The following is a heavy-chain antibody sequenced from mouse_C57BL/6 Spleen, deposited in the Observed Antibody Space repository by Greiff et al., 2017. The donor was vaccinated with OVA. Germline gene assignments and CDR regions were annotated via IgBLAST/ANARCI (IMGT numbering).Heavy chain of an antibody. Sequence: EVMLVESGGGLVQPKGSLKLSCAASGFSFNTYAMNWVRQAPGKGLEWVARIRSKSNNYATYYADSVKDRFTISRDDSESMLYLQMNNLKTEDTAMYYCVRNYDSWFAYWGQGTLVTVSA. J-gene: IGHJ3*01. CDR1: GFSFNTYA. D-gene: IGHD2-4*01. CDR2: IRSKSNNYAT. CDR3: VRNYDSWFAY. V-gene: IGHV10-1*01.